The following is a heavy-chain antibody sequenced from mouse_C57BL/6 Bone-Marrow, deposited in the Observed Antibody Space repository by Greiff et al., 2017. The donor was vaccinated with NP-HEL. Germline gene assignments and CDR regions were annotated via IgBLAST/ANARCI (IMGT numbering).Heavy chain of an antibody. V-gene: IGHV1-19*01. D-gene: IGHD4-1*01. CDR1: GYTFTDYY. CDR2: INPYNGGT. Sequence: VHVKQSGPVLVKPGASVKMSCKASGYTFTDYYMNWVKQSHGKSLEWIGVINPYNGGTSYNQKFKGKATLTVDKSSSTAYMELNSLTSEDSAVYYCARSELVYYFDYWGQGTTLTVSS. J-gene: IGHJ2*01. CDR3: ARSELVYYFDY.